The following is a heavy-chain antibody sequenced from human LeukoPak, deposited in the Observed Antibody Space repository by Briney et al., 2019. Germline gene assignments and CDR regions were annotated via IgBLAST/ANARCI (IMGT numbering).Heavy chain of an antibody. J-gene: IGHJ4*02. D-gene: IGHD3-10*01. CDR1: GYTFTSYA. CDR3: ASLKMVRGVIITGPHDY. Sequence: ASVKVSCKASGYTFTSYAMHWVRQAPGQRLEWMGWVNGGNGNTKYSQKFQGRVTITADESTSTAYMELSSLRSEDTAVYYCASLKMVRGVIITGPHDYWGQGTLVTVSS. V-gene: IGHV1-3*01. CDR2: VNGGNGNT.